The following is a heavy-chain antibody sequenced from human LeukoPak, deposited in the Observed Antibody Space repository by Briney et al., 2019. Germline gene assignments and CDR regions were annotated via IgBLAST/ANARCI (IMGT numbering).Heavy chain of an antibody. Sequence: GASVKVSGTTSGYTFSDYYIHWVRQVPGQGPEWMGCINPYSGGTTYSQRFRGRVTMTRDTSTSTAYMELRILRSDDTAVYYCARDSGYDPEGPPYYYDSSGYYYPTGFDYWGQGTLVTVSS. D-gene: IGHD3-22*01. CDR3: ARDSGYDPEGPPYYYDSSGYYYPTGFDY. V-gene: IGHV1-2*02. CDR2: INPYSGGT. J-gene: IGHJ4*02. CDR1: GYTFSDYY.